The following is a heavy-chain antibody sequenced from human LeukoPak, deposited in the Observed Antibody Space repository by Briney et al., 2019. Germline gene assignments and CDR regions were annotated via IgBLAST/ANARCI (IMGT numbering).Heavy chain of an antibody. CDR3: ARGLYCFDY. Sequence: PSETLSLTCTVSGGSISSYYWSWIRQPPGKGLEWIGEINHSGSTNYNPSLKSRVTISVDTSKNQFSLKLSSVTAADTAVYYCARGLYCFDYWGQGTLVTVSS. V-gene: IGHV4-34*01. CDR1: GGSISSYY. J-gene: IGHJ4*02. CDR2: INHSGST.